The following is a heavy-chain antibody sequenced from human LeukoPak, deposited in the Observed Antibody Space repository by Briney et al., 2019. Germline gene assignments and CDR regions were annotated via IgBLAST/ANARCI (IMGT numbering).Heavy chain of an antibody. J-gene: IGHJ4*02. CDR2: ISGSGGTT. V-gene: IGHV3-23*01. D-gene: IGHD6-19*01. CDR3: ARGGSGWYKYDS. CDR1: AFTFTNYA. Sequence: GGSLRLSCAASAFTFTNYAMIWVRQAPVKGLEWVAAISGSGGTTYYADSVKGRFTISRDNSKSTVSLQMGSLRAEDTALYYCARGGSGWYKYDSWGQGTLVSVSS.